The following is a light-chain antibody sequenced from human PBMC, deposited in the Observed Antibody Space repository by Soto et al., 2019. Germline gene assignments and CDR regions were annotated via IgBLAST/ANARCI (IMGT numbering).Light chain of an antibody. CDR1: QSVNSD. V-gene: IGKV3-15*01. CDR3: QQYSNWPPIT. J-gene: IGKJ5*01. Sequence: EIVMTQSPATLSVSPGERATLSCRASQSVNSDLAWYQQKPGQAPRLLIYAASTRATGIPPRFSGSGSGTEFTLTNSSLQSEDFAIYYCQQYSNWPPITFGQGTRLEIK. CDR2: AAS.